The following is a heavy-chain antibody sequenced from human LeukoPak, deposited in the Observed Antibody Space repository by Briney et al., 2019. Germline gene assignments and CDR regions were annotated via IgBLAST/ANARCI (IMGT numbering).Heavy chain of an antibody. V-gene: IGHV1-69*05. J-gene: IGHJ6*03. CDR3: GMSSHGYYYYYMDV. CDR2: GVPIFGTT. CDR1: GGTFSNYA. Sequence: SVKVSCKASGGTFSNYAINWVRQAPGHGLEGMGRGVPIFGTTHYAQEFQGRFTITTDESTSTAYMVLSSLRSDDTAVYYCGMSSHGYYYYYMDVWGKGTTVLVSS.